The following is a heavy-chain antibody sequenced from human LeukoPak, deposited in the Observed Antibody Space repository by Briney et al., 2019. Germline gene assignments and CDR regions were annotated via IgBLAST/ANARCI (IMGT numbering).Heavy chain of an antibody. V-gene: IGHV4-34*01. Sequence: SETLSLTCAVYGRSFSGYYWSWIPHPPGKGLEWSGEINHSGSTNYNPSLKSRVTISVDTSKNQFSLKLSSVTAADTAVYYCASLGETTVVTGGDYWGQGTLVTVSS. D-gene: IGHD4-23*01. CDR3: ASLGETTVVTGGDY. CDR2: INHSGST. J-gene: IGHJ4*02. CDR1: GRSFSGYY.